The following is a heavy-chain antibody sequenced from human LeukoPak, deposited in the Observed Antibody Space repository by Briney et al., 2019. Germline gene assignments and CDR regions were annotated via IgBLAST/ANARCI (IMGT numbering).Heavy chain of an antibody. CDR1: GYTFTGYY. CDR3: AGVWRFGEPRD. D-gene: IGHD3-10*01. V-gene: IGHV1-2*02. CDR2: INPNSGGT. J-gene: IGHJ4*02. Sequence: GASVKVSCKASGYTFTGYYMHWVRQAPGQGLAWMGWINPNSGGTNYARKFQGRVTMTRDTSISTAYMELSRLRSDDTAVYYCAGVWRFGEPRDWGQGTLVTVSS.